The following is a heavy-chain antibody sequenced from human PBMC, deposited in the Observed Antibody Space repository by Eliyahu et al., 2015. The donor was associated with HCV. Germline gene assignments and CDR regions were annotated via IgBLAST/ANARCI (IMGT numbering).Heavy chain of an antibody. CDR1: GGXIXTSX. Sequence: QVRLQESGPGLVKPSETLSLXCTVSGGXIXTSXGSWIRQPPGKGLEWIGQIHHSGRTNYNPPLKSRVTISVDTSKNQFSLNLTSVTAADTAVYYCASGGGGIAVAGTGGWFDPWGQGTLVTVSS. CDR2: IHHSGRT. V-gene: IGHV4-59*01. D-gene: IGHD6-19*01. CDR3: ASGGGGIAVAGTGGWFDP. J-gene: IGHJ5*02.